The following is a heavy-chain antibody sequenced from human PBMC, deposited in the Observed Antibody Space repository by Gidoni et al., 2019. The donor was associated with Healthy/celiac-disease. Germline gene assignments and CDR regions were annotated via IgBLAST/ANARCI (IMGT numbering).Heavy chain of an antibody. D-gene: IGHD2-2*01. J-gene: IGHJ6*02. CDR3: ARGRIVVVPAATEAGDYYYYGMDV. V-gene: IGHV1-8*01. CDR1: GYHFTSSD. Sequence: QVQLVQSGAEVQKPGASVKVSCKASGYHFTSSDINWVRQATGQGLEWMGWMNPNRGNTGYAQKFQGRVTMTRNTSISTAYMELSSLRSEDTAVYYCARGRIVVVPAATEAGDYYYYGMDVWGQGTTVTVSS. CDR2: MNPNRGNT.